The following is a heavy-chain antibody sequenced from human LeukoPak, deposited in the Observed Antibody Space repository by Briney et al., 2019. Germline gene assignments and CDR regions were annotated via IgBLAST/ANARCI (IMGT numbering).Heavy chain of an antibody. J-gene: IGHJ2*01. Sequence: SQTLSLTCAISGDSVSSNSAAWNWIRQSPSSGLEWLGRTYYRSKWYNDYAVSVKSRITINPDTSKNQFSLQLNSVTPEDTAVYYCARGWEVTLNWYFDLWGRGTLVTVSS. CDR2: TYYRSKWYN. V-gene: IGHV6-1*01. CDR1: GDSVSSNSAA. D-gene: IGHD1-26*01. CDR3: ARGWEVTLNWYFDL.